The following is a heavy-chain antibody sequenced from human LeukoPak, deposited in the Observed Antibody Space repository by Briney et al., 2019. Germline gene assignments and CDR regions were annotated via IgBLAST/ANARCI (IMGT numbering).Heavy chain of an antibody. D-gene: IGHD2-2*01. V-gene: IGHV3-23*01. CDR2: ISGSGGST. CDR1: GFTFSSYA. J-gene: IGHJ4*02. Sequence: GGSLRLSCAASGFTFSSYAMSWVRQAPGKGLEWVSAISGSGGSTYYADSVKGRFTISRDNSKNTLYLQMNSLRAEDTAVYYCAKDLLVVPAAHLRSFYLCDYWGQGTLVTVSS. CDR3: AKDLLVVPAAHLRSFYLCDY.